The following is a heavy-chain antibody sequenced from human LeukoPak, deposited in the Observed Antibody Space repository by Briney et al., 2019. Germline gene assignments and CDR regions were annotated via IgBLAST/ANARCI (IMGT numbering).Heavy chain of an antibody. CDR3: AKESGKFDY. Sequence: GGSLRLSCVASGLNFDDSTMHWVRQAPGKGLEWVSLISADGGSTFSADSVKGRFSISRDNSKNSLYLQMNSLRSEDTAMYYCAKESGKFDYWGQGTLVAVSS. CDR2: ISADGGST. J-gene: IGHJ4*02. CDR1: GLNFDDST. V-gene: IGHV3-43*02.